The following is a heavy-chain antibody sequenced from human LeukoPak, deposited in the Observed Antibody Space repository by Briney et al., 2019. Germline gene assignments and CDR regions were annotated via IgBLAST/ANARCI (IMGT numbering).Heavy chain of an antibody. J-gene: IGHJ3*02. Sequence: GESLKISCKGSGYSFTSYWIGWVRQMPGKGLEWMGIIYPGDSDIRYSPSFQGQVTISTDKSISTAYLQWSSLKASDTAMYYCARTLTYYYGSGTGDAFDIWGQGTMVTVSS. V-gene: IGHV5-51*01. CDR3: ARTLTYYYGSGTGDAFDI. CDR2: IYPGDSDI. CDR1: GYSFTSYW. D-gene: IGHD3-10*01.